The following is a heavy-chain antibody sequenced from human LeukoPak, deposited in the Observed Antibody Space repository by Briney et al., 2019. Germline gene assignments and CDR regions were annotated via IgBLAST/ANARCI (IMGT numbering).Heavy chain of an antibody. J-gene: IGHJ4*02. D-gene: IGHD4-23*01. CDR1: GFTFSDHY. Sequence: PGGSLRLSCAASGFTFSDHYMDWVRQAPGKGLEWVGRTRNKANSYTTEYAASVKGRFTISRDDSKNSLYLQMNSLKTEDTAVYYCARGWLAETTVVTPYNYWGQGTLVTVSS. CDR2: TRNKANSYTT. V-gene: IGHV3-72*01. CDR3: ARGWLAETTVVTPYNY.